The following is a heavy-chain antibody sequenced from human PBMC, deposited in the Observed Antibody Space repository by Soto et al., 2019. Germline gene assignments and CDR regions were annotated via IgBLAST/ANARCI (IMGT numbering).Heavy chain of an antibody. CDR2: INSDGSRT. J-gene: IGHJ5*02. D-gene: IGHD3-16*01. V-gene: IGHV3-74*01. CDR3: AREGGYNWFDP. CDR1: GFTFSSHW. Sequence: GGSLRLSCAASGFTFSSHWMHWVRQAPGKGLVWVSRINSDGSRTSYADSVKGRFTISRDNAKSTLYLQMNSLTAEDTAVYYCAREGGYNWFDPWGQGTLVTVSS.